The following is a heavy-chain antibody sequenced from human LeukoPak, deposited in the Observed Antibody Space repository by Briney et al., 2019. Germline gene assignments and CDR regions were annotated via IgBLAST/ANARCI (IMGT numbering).Heavy chain of an antibody. Sequence: GGSLRLSCAASGFIFSSYAMSWVRQAPGKGLVWVSRINSDGSSTSYADSVKGRFTISRDNAKNTLYLQMNSLRAEDTAVYYCARDPNWGRYFDYWGQGTLVTVSS. CDR3: ARDPNWGRYFDY. CDR2: INSDGSST. J-gene: IGHJ4*02. D-gene: IGHD7-27*01. V-gene: IGHV3-74*01. CDR1: GFIFSSYA.